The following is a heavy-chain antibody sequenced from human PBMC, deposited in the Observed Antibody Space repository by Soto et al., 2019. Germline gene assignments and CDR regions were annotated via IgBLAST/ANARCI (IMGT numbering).Heavy chain of an antibody. J-gene: IGHJ3*01. Sequence: GGSLRLSCAASGFTFSRYDMSWVRQAPGKGLEYVSVIGADGSSTYYANSVKGRFTISREDSENTLYLQMSSLKTEDTGVYYCTTGVGYNWNADDPFDVWGQGTMVTVSS. CDR1: GFTFSRYD. CDR2: IGADGSST. D-gene: IGHD1-1*01. V-gene: IGHV3-64*01. CDR3: TTGVGYNWNADDPFDV.